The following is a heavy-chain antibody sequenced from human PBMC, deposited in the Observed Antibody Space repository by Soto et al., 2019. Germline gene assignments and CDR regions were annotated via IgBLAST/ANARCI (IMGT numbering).Heavy chain of an antibody. V-gene: IGHV1-69*01. CDR2: NIPIFGTA. D-gene: IGHD1-26*01. CDR3: ARDGGRHSGGIDY. Sequence: QVQLVQSGAAVKKPGSSVKVSCKASGGTFSSYSINWVRQAPGPGLEWMGENIPIFGTANYAQKFQGRVTITADESTSTAYMELSSLRSEDTAVYYCARDGGRHSGGIDYWGQGTLVTVSS. CDR1: GGTFSSYS. J-gene: IGHJ4*02.